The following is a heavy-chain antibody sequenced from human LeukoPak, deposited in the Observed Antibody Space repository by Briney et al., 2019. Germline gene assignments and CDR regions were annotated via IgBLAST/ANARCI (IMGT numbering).Heavy chain of an antibody. CDR1: GGSFSDYY. Sequence: PSETLSLTCAVYGGSFSDYYWSWIRQPPGKGLEWIGEINHSGSTNYNPSLKSRVTISVDTSKNQFSLKLSSVTAADTAVYYCAREIVGGFNPGAYWGQGTLVTVSS. J-gene: IGHJ4*02. D-gene: IGHD1-14*01. CDR2: INHSGST. CDR3: AREIVGGFNPGAY. V-gene: IGHV4-34*01.